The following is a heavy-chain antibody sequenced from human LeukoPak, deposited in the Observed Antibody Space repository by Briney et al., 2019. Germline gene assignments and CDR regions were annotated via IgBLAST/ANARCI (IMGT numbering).Heavy chain of an antibody. Sequence: PSQTLSLTCAISGDSASSNSAAWNWIRPSPSRGLEWLGRTYYRSKWYNDYAVSVKSRITINPDTSKNQFSLQLNSVTPEDTAVYYCARGQWLEDAFDIWGQGTMVTVSS. CDR1: GDSASSNSAA. D-gene: IGHD6-19*01. CDR2: TYYRSKWYN. J-gene: IGHJ3*02. CDR3: ARGQWLEDAFDI. V-gene: IGHV6-1*01.